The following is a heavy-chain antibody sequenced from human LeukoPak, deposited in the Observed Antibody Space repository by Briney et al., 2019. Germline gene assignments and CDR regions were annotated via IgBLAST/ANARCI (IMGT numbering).Heavy chain of an antibody. CDR1: GFPFETNA. CDR2: INEDGSEK. CDR3: ARGKGWIDP. V-gene: IGHV3-7*01. Sequence: GGSLRLSCATSGFPFETNAMSWVRQAPGKGLEWVGNINEDGSEKNYVDSVKGRFTISRDNAKNSVYLRMNSLRVEEMAVYYCARGKGWIDPWGQGTLVTVSS. J-gene: IGHJ5*02.